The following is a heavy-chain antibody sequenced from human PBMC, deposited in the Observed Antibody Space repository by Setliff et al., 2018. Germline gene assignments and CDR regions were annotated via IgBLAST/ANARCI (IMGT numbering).Heavy chain of an antibody. CDR3: ARGNYGDPDY. V-gene: IGHV1-2*02. J-gene: IGHJ4*02. D-gene: IGHD4-17*01. CDR1: GYTFAGYY. CDR2: INPNSGGA. Sequence: ASVKVSCKASGYTFAGYYMHWVRQAPGQGLEWMGWINPNSGGANYAQKFQGRFTMTRDTSISTGYMELSRLRSDDTAVYYCARGNYGDPDYWGQGTLVTVSS.